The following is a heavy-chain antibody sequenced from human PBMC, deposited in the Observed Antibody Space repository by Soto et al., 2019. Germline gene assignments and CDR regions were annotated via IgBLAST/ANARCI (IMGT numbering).Heavy chain of an antibody. CDR1: GGSISSSSYY. CDR3: ARPPDNYYFDY. J-gene: IGHJ4*02. CDR2: IYYSGST. V-gene: IGHV4-39*01. Sequence: QLQLQESGPGLVKPSETLSLTCTVSGGSISSSSYYWGWIRQPPGKGLEWIGSIYYSGSTYYNPSLKSRVTISVDTSKNQFSLKLSSVTAADTAVYYCARPPDNYYFDYWGQGTLVTVSS. D-gene: IGHD1-20*01.